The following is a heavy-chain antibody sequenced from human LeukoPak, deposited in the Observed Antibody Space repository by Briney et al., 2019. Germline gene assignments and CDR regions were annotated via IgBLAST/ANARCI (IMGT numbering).Heavy chain of an antibody. CDR3: AREPGIATWYFDY. J-gene: IGHJ4*02. CDR2: INSDGSST. D-gene: IGHD6-13*01. Sequence: PGGSLRLSCAASGFTVSSNYMSWVRQAPGKGLVWVSRINSDGSSTSYADSVKGRFTISRDNSKNTLYLQMNSLRAEDTAVYYCAREPGIATWYFDYWGQGTLVTVSS. V-gene: IGHV3-74*01. CDR1: GFTVSSNY.